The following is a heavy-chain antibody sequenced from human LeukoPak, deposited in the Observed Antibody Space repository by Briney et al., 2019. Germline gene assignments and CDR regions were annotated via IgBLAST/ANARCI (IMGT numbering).Heavy chain of an antibody. J-gene: IGHJ4*02. CDR3: ARSARGYSYGNFHY. CDR1: GYSFTSYW. V-gene: IGHV5-51*01. D-gene: IGHD5-18*01. CDR2: IYPGDSDT. Sequence: GESLQISCKDSGYSFTSYWIGWVRQMPGQGLEWMGIIYPGDSDTRYSPSFQGQVTVSTDKSISTAYLQWSSLKASDTAMYYCARSARGYSYGNFHYWGQGTLVTVSS.